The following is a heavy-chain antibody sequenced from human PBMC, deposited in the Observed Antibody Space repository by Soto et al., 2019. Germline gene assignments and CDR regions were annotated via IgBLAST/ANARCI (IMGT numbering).Heavy chain of an antibody. Sequence: QVQLVQSGAEVKKPGASVKVSCKASGYTFTSHDINWMRQATGQGLEWMGWMNPNSGHTNYAQNLQGRVTMTRDTSISTAYMELTNLRSEDTAIYYCASDMSTTWGQGTLVTVSS. J-gene: IGHJ5*02. D-gene: IGHD2-2*01. V-gene: IGHV1-8*01. CDR3: ASDMSTT. CDR1: GYTFTSHD. CDR2: MNPNSGHT.